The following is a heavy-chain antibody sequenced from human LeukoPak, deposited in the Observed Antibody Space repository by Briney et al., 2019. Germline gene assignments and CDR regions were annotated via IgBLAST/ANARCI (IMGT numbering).Heavy chain of an antibody. Sequence: GGSLRLSCAASGFTFSSYAMHWVRQAPGKGLEWVAVISYDGSNKYYADSVKGRFTISRDNSKNTLYLQMNSLRAEDTAVYYCAKDKGSWNLDYWGQGTLVSVSS. CDR2: ISYDGSNK. J-gene: IGHJ4*02. CDR1: GFTFSSYA. D-gene: IGHD6-13*01. CDR3: AKDKGSWNLDY. V-gene: IGHV3-30*04.